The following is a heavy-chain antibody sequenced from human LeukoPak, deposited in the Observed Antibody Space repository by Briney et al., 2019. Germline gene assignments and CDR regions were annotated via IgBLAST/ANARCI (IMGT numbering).Heavy chain of an antibody. CDR1: GGSISSSSCY. CDR2: IYYSGSS. J-gene: IGHJ3*02. Sequence: PSETLSLTCTVSGGSISSSSCYWGWIRQPPGKGLEGIGSIYYSGSSYYNPSLRSRVTVSVDTSKNQFSLKLSSVTAADTAVYYCAGEGYCSGGSCYSHAFDIWGPGTMVTVSS. D-gene: IGHD2-15*01. V-gene: IGHV4-39*01. CDR3: AGEGYCSGGSCYSHAFDI.